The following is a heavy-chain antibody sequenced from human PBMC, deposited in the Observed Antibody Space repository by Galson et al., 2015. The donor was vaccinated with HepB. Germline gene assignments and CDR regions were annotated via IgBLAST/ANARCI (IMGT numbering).Heavy chain of an antibody. D-gene: IGHD1/OR15-1a*01. V-gene: IGHV3-30-3*01. CDR2: ISYDGSNK. CDR3: ATAPTNNRQDFYY. CDR1: GFTFSSYA. J-gene: IGHJ4*02. Sequence: SLRLSGAASGFTFSSYAMNWVRQAPGKGPEWVALISYDGSNKHYADAVKGRFTISRDNSMHTLCLQMNSLRAEDTAVYYCATAPTNNRQDFYYWGQGTLVTVSS.